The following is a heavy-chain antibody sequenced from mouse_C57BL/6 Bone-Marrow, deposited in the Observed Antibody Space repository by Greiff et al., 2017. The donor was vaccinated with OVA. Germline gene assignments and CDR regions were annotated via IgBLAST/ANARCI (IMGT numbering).Heavy chain of an antibody. CDR3: ARDYGNNYYAMDY. CDR1: GYTFTTYW. J-gene: IGHJ4*01. Sequence: QVQLQQPGADLVLPGASVKLSCKASGYTFTTYWMNWVKQRPGQGLEWIGEIDPSDSDTTYNQNFKVKSTLTVDKCSSTAYMQLSSLTSQGSAVYYCARDYGNNYYAMDYWGQGTSVTVSS. CDR2: IDPSDSDT. D-gene: IGHD2-1*01. V-gene: IGHV1-69*01.